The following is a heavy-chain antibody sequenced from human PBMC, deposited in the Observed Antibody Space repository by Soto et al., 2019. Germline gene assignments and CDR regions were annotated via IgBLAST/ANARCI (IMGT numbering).Heavy chain of an antibody. Sequence: GGSLRLSCAASGFTFSSYAMHWVRQAPGKGLEWVAVISYDGSNKYYADSVKGRFTISRDNSKNTLYLQMNSLRAEDTAVFYCTKDLWPYLPAGGEFDSWGQGTLVTVSS. CDR2: ISYDGSNK. CDR1: GFTFSSYA. J-gene: IGHJ4*02. V-gene: IGHV3-30-3*01. D-gene: IGHD3-16*01. CDR3: TKDLWPYLPAGGEFDS.